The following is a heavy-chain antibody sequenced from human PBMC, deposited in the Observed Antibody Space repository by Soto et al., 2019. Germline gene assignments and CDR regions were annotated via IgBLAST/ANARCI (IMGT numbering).Heavy chain of an antibody. V-gene: IGHV1-18*01. Sequence: QVQLVQSGAEVKKPGASVKVSCKASGYTFTSYGISWVRQAPGQGLEWLGWISAYNGNTNYARNLQGTVTVTADTSTTTAYMELRSLRSDDTAVYYCARDRGIVIVGGTIPDYWGQGTLVTVSS. CDR1: GYTFTSYG. CDR3: ARDRGIVIVGGTIPDY. J-gene: IGHJ4*02. CDR2: ISAYNGNT. D-gene: IGHD6-19*01.